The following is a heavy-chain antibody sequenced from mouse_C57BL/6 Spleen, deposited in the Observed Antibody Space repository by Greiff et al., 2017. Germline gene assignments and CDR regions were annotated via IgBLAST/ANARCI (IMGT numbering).Heavy chain of an antibody. J-gene: IGHJ2*01. V-gene: IGHV1-80*01. CDR3: AREGDFDN. CDR2: IYPGDGDT. CDR1: GYAFSSSW. Sequence: QVQLQQSGAELVKPGASVKISCKASGYAFSSSWMNWVKQRPGTGLEWIGQIYPGDGDTNYNGKFKGKATLTADKSSSTAYMQLSSLTSEDSAVYFCAREGDFDNRGQGTTLTVSS.